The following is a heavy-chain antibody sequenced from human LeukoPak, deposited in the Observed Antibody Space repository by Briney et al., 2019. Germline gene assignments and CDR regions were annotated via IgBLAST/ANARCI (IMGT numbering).Heavy chain of an antibody. CDR1: GFTFSSYE. Sequence: GGSLRLSCAASGFTFSSYEMNWVRQAPGKGLEWVSYISSSSSTIYYADSVKGRFTISRDNAKNSLYLQMNSLRAEDTAVYYCARILGASQRYYFDYWGQGTLVTVSS. CDR3: ARILGASQRYYFDY. V-gene: IGHV3-48*01. CDR2: ISSSSSTI. D-gene: IGHD1-26*01. J-gene: IGHJ4*02.